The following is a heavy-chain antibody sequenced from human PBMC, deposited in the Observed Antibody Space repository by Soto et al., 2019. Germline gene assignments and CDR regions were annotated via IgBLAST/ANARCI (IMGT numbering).Heavy chain of an antibody. Sequence: XSVKVSCKTSGCSFTSHGIIWVRLSPGRGLEWMGWISAYNGDTKYAQRVQDRVSMTTDTSTATAYIELRSLRFDDTAIYFCARNHWPPDYLEGFGFWGPRTPVTVSS. D-gene: IGHD1-1*01. J-gene: IGHJ4*02. CDR1: GCSFTSHG. V-gene: IGHV1-18*04. CDR3: ARNHWPPDYLEGFGF. CDR2: ISAYNGDT.